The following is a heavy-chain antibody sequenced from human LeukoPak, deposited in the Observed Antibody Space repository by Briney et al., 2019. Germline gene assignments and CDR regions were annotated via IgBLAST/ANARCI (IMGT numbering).Heavy chain of an antibody. J-gene: IGHJ4*02. Sequence: PGGSLRLSCAASGFTFSSYAMSWVRQAPGKGLEWVSAISGSGGSTYYADSVKGRFTISRGNSKNTLYLQMNSLRAEDTALYYCARSVPDYTRFDYWGQGALVTVSS. V-gene: IGHV3-23*01. CDR1: GFTFSSYA. CDR3: ARSVPDYTRFDY. D-gene: IGHD4-11*01. CDR2: ISGSGGST.